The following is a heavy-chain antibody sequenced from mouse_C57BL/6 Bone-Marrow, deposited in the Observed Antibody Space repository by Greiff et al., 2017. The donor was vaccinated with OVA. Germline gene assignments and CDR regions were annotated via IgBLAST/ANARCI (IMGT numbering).Heavy chain of an antibody. CDR2: IDPENGDT. D-gene: IGHD1-1*01. J-gene: IGHJ4*01. Sequence: EVKLVESGAELVRPGASVKLSCTASGFNIKDDYMHWVKQRPEQGLEWIGWIDPENGDTEYASKFQGKATITADTSSNTAYLHRSSLTSEDTAVYYWTTDYYGSRGYAMDYWGQGTSVTVSS. V-gene: IGHV14-4*01. CDR1: GFNIKDDY. CDR3: TTDYYGSRGYAMDY.